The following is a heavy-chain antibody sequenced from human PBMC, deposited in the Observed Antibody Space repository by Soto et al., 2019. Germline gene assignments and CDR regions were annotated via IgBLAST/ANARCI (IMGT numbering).Heavy chain of an antibody. Sequence: ASVKVSCKASGYTFTGYYMHWVRQAPGQGLEWMGWINPNSGGTNYAQKFQGWVTMTRDTSISTAYMELSRLRSDDTAVYYCARDYYYYDSSGYSGGDAFDIWGQR. CDR3: ARDYYYYDSSGYSGGDAFDI. J-gene: IGHJ3*02. CDR1: GYTFTGYY. V-gene: IGHV1-2*04. CDR2: INPNSGGT. D-gene: IGHD3-22*01.